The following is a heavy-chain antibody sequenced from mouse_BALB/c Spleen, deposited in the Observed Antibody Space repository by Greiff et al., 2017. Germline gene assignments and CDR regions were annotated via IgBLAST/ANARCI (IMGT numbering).Heavy chain of an antibody. J-gene: IGHJ4*01. CDR1: GFTFNTYA. CDR3: VREYGNDVNYAMEY. CDR2: IRSKSNNYAT. D-gene: IGHD2-2*01. Sequence: EVQLVESGGGLVPPKGSLKLSCAASGFTFNTYAMHWVCQAPGKGLEWVARIRSKSNNYATYSADSVKDRFTISSDDTQSMLYLQMHNLKTEDTAMYYCVREYGNDVNYAMEYWGQGTSVTVSS. V-gene: IGHV10-3*03.